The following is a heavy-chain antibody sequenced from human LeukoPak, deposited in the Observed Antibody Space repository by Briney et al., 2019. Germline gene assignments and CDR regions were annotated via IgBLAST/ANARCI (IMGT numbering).Heavy chain of an antibody. V-gene: IGHV1-46*01. Sequence: GASVKVSCKASGYTFTSYHMHWVRQAPGQGLEWMGLINLSGGSTTYAQRFQGRVTLTRDTSTSTVYMELSSLRSEDTAVYYCARDYVDDIPMIKDYRGQGTLVTVSS. CDR3: ARDYVDDIPMIKDY. CDR2: INLSGGST. CDR1: GYTFTSYH. D-gene: IGHD2-8*01. J-gene: IGHJ4*02.